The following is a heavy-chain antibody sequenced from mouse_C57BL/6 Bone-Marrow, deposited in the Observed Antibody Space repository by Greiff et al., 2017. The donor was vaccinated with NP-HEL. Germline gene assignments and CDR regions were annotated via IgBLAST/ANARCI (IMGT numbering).Heavy chain of an antibody. Sequence: VQLVESGPGLVAPSQSLSITCTVSGFSLTSYAISWVRQPPGTGLEWLGVIWTGGGTNYTSALKSRLSISKDNSKSQVFLKMNSLQTDDTARYYCARNYYGSSYWFAYWGQGTLVTVSA. J-gene: IGHJ3*01. CDR1: GFSLTSYA. CDR3: ARNYYGSSYWFAY. V-gene: IGHV2-9-1*01. D-gene: IGHD1-1*01. CDR2: IWTGGGT.